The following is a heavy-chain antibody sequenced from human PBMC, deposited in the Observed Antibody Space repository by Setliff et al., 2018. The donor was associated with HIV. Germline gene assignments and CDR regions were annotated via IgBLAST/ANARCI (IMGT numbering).Heavy chain of an antibody. CDR3: ARYLVVVPVAVGGLDV. V-gene: IGHV1-18*01. CDR2: ISAYNGDT. J-gene: IGHJ6*02. Sequence: GASVKVSCKASGYTFTSNGISWVRQAPGQGLEWMGWISAYNGDTNYAQKLQGRVTMTTDTSTSTAYMELRSLRSDDTAVYYCARYLVVVPVAVGGLDVWGQGTTVTVSS. D-gene: IGHD2-2*01. CDR1: GYTFTSNG.